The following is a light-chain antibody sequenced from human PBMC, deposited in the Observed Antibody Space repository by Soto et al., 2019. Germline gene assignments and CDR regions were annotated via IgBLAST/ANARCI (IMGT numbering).Light chain of an antibody. V-gene: IGKV1-39*01. CDR2: AAS. CDR3: QQSYTTPYT. CDR1: QSIGTN. Sequence: DIQMTQSPSALSASIGDRVTVTCRASQSIGTNVNWYQQKPGKAPYLLIYAASRLHSGVASKFSGSGSGTDFTLTISSLQPEDFAVYYCQQSYTTPYTFGQGTKLEIK. J-gene: IGKJ2*01.